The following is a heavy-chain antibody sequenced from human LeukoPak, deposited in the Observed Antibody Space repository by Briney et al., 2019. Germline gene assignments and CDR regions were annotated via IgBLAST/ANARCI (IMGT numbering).Heavy chain of an antibody. J-gene: IGHJ6*03. Sequence: PSETLSLTCTVSGGSFSSYYWSWIRQPAGKGLEWIGRIYTSGSTNYNPSLKSRVTISVDKSKNQFSLKLSSVTAADTAVYYCAIENVVVVAATPYYYYYMDVWGKGTTVTVSS. CDR1: GGSFSSYY. V-gene: IGHV4-4*07. CDR3: AIENVVVVAATPYYYYYMDV. CDR2: IYTSGST. D-gene: IGHD2-15*01.